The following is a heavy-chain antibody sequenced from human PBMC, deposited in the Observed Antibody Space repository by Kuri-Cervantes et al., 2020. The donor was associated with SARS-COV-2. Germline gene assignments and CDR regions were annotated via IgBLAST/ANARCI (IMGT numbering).Heavy chain of an antibody. V-gene: IGHV4-39*01. D-gene: IGHD2-2*01. J-gene: IGHJ4*02. CDR2: IYESGDT. CDR1: GASISSSTYY. CDR3: ARAPRVVSGTAHNNY. Sequence: GSLRLSCTVSGASISSSTYYWGWIRQSPGKGLEWLGSIYESGDTYYSSSLKSRLSLPVDTSKNQFSLKLTSVTAADTAVYYCARAPRVVSGTAHNNYWGQGTLVTVSS.